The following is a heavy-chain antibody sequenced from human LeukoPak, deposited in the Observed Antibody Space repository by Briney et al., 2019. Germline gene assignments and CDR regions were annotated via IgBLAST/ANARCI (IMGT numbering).Heavy chain of an antibody. D-gene: IGHD6-13*01. Sequence: GGSLRLSCAASGFTVSSNYMSWVRQAPGKGLEWVSVIYSGGSTYYADSVKGRFTISRDNSKNTLYLQMNSLRAEDTAVYYCARGFKYSSSWYLQTSYYFDYWGQGTLVTVSS. CDR3: ARGFKYSSSWYLQTSYYFDY. CDR1: GFTVSSNY. CDR2: IYSGGST. V-gene: IGHV3-53*01. J-gene: IGHJ4*02.